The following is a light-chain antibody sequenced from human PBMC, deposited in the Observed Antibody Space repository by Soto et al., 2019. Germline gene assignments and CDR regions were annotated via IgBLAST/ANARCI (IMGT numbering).Light chain of an antibody. CDR3: QQRSNWPIT. J-gene: IGKJ5*01. CDR2: DAS. Sequence: EIVLTQSPGTLSLSPGERATLSCRASQRISSNSLAWYQQKPGQAPRLLIYDASNRATGIPDRFSGSGSGTDFTLTISRLEPEDFAVYYCQQRSNWPITFGQGTRLE. V-gene: IGKV3D-20*02. CDR1: QRISSNS.